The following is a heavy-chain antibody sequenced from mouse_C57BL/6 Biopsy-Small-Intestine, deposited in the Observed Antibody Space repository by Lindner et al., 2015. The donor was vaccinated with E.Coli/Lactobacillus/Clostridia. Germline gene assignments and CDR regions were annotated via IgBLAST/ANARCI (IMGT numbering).Heavy chain of an antibody. CDR2: ISVYNGDT. V-gene: IGHV1-66*01. J-gene: IGHJ4*01. CDR3: ARGPPGYYFDSSGYPPDY. D-gene: IGHD1-1*01. CDR1: GYIFNNYG. Sequence: SVKVSCRASGYIFNNYGISWVRQAPGQGLEWVGWISVYNGDTNYAQNVQGRVTMTTDTSTSTAYMELRSLRSDDTAVYYCARGPPGYYFDSSGYPPDYWGQGTLVTVSS.